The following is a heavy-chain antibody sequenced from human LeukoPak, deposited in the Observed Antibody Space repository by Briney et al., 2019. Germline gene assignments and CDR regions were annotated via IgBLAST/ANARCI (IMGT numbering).Heavy chain of an antibody. CDR3: ARAFDYGGNYDY. Sequence: SVKVSRKASGGTFSSYTISWVRQAPGQGLEWMGRIIPTFGTANYAQKFQGRVTITTDESTSTAYMELGSLTSEDTAVYYCARAFDYGGNYDYWGQGTLVTVSS. CDR1: GGTFSSYT. V-gene: IGHV1-69*05. D-gene: IGHD4-23*01. J-gene: IGHJ4*02. CDR2: IIPTFGTA.